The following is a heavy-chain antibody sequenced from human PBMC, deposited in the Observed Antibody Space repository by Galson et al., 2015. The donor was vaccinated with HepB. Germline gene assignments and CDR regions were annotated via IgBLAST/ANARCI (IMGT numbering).Heavy chain of an antibody. D-gene: IGHD3-9*01. V-gene: IGHV1-46*01. CDR3: ARWRTYYDILTGSGGFDP. CDR1: GYTFTSYY. Sequence: SVKVSCKASGYTFTSYYMHWVRQAPGQGLEWMGIINPSGGSTSYAQKFQGRVTMTRDTSTSTAYMELSSLRSEDTAVYYCARWRTYYDILTGSGGFDPWGQGTLVTVSS. J-gene: IGHJ5*02. CDR2: INPSGGST.